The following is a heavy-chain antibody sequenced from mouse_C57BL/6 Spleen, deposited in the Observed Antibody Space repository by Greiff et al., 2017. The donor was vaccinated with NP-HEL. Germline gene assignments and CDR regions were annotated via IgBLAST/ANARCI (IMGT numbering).Heavy chain of an antibody. J-gene: IGHJ2*01. V-gene: IGHV1-82*01. CDR2: IYPGDGDT. Sequence: QVQLQQSGPELVKPGASVKISCKASGYAFSSYWMNWVKQRPGKGLEWIGRIYPGDGDTNYNGKFKGKATLTADNSSSTAYMQLSSLTSEVSAVYFCAIVPRWDSYYFDYWGQGTTLTVSS. D-gene: IGHD4-1*01. CDR3: AIVPRWDSYYFDY. CDR1: GYAFSSYW.